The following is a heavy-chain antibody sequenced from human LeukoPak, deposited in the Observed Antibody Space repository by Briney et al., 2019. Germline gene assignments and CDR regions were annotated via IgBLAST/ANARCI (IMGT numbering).Heavy chain of an antibody. V-gene: IGHV3-23*01. CDR3: AKVQAITMVRGVIKGWFDP. Sequence: GGSLRLSCAASGFTFSSYAMSWVRQAPGKGLEWVSAISGSGGSTYYADSVKGRFTISRDNSKNTLYLQMNSLRAEDTAVYYCAKVQAITMVRGVIKGWFDPWGQGTLVTVSS. CDR1: GFTFSSYA. J-gene: IGHJ5*02. D-gene: IGHD3-10*01. CDR2: ISGSGGST.